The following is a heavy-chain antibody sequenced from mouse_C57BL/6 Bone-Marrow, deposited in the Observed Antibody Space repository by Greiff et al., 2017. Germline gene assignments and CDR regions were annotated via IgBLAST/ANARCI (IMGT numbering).Heavy chain of an antibody. CDR2: IDPEDGET. D-gene: IGHD1-1*01. CDR3: ASITTVVAKGYFDV. V-gene: IGHV14-2*01. J-gene: IGHJ1*03. CDR1: GFNIKDYY. Sequence: EVQVVESGAELVTPGASVKLSCTASGFNIKDYYMHWVKQRPEQGLEWIGRIDPEDGETKYAPKFQGKATITADTSSNTAYLQLSSLTSEDTAVYYCASITTVVAKGYFDVWGTGTTVTVSS.